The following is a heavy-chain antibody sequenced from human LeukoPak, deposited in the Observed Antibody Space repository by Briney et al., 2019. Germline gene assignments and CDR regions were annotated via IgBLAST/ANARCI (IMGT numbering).Heavy chain of an antibody. CDR1: GLTFPRYA. CDR2: ISGSGRDT. CDR3: AKWGDFWTGLNNWYFEL. V-gene: IGHV3-23*01. Sequence: GGSLRLSCAASGLTFPRYAFAWVRQAPGRGLQWVSGISGSGRDTFYSDSVKGRFTISRDNSKNTRYLRMSSLTAEDTAVYYCAKWGDFWTGLNNWYFELWGRGTLVTVSS. D-gene: IGHD3/OR15-3a*01. J-gene: IGHJ2*01.